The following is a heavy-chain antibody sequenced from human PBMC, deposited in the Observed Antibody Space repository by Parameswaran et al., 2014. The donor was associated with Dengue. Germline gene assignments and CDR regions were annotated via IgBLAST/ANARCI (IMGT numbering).Heavy chain of an antibody. D-gene: IGHD2-21*02. Sequence: ARWIRQPPGKALEWLALIDWDDDKYYSTSLKTRLTISKNTSKNQVVLTMTNMDPVDTATYYCARIPLAYCGGDCYSDYYFDYWGQGTLVTVSS. J-gene: IGHJ4*02. CDR3: ARIPLAYCGGDCYSDYYFDY. CDR2: IDWDDDK. V-gene: IGHV2-70*01.